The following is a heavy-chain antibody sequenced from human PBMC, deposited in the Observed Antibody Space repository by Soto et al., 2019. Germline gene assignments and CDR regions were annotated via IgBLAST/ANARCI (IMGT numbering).Heavy chain of an antibody. CDR1: GYSFTSYW. V-gene: IGHV5-51*01. CDR2: IYPGDSDT. CDR3: SRPSDVGLASSFEY. Sequence: GESLKISCKGSGYSFTSYWIGWVRQMPGKGLEWMGIIYPGDSDTRYSPSFEGQVIISADKSTSSAYVQWSSLRASDTAIYFCSRPSDVGLASSFEYWGQGTQVTVSS. J-gene: IGHJ4*02.